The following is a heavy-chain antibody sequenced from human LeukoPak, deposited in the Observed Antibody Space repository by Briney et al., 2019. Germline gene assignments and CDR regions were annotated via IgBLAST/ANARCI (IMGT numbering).Heavy chain of an antibody. CDR2: MNPNSGNT. CDR1: GYTFTSYD. CDR3: ARGAPDSKWGYFDL. Sequence: ASVKVSCKASGYTFTSYDINWVRQATGQGLEWMGWMNPNSGNTGYAQKFQGRVTMTRNTSISTAYMELSSLRSEDTAVYYCARGAPDSKWGYFDLWGRGTPVTVSS. J-gene: IGHJ2*01. V-gene: IGHV1-8*01. D-gene: IGHD1-26*01.